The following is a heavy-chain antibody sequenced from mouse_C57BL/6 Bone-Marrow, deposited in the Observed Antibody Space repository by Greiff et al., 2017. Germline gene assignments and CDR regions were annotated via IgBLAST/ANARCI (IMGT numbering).Heavy chain of an antibody. V-gene: IGHV1-55*01. D-gene: IGHD2-13*01. J-gene: IGHJ2*02. CDR3: SRSAYYGDGGVFDY. Sequence: QVQLQQPGAELVKPGASVKMSCKASGYTFTSYWITWVKQRPGQGLEWIGDLYPGSGSTNYNEKFKGKATLTVDTSSSTAYMQLSRLTAEYCAVYDCSRSAYYGDGGVFDYWGQGTSVTVSS. CDR1: GYTFTSYW. CDR2: LYPGSGST.